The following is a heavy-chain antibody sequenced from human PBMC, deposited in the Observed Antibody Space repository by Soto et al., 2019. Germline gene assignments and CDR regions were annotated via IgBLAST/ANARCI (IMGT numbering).Heavy chain of an antibody. D-gene: IGHD1-26*01. Sequence: GESLKISCKGSGYSFTSYWIGWVRQMPGKGLEWMGIIYPGDSDTRYSPSFQGQVTISADKSISTAYLQWSSLKASDTAMYYCARIVGASRGIFDFDYWGQGTLVTVSS. CDR2: IYPGDSDT. CDR3: ARIVGASRGIFDFDY. J-gene: IGHJ4*02. V-gene: IGHV5-51*01. CDR1: GYSFTSYW.